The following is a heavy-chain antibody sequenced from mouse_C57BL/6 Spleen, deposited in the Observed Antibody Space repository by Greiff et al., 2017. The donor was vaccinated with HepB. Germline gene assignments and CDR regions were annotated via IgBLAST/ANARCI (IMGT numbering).Heavy chain of an antibody. CDR1: GYAFSSSW. Sequence: QVQLQQSGPELVKPGASVKISCKASGYAFSSSWMNWVKQRPGKGLEWIGRIYPGDGDTNYNGKFKGKATLTADKSSSTAYMQLSSLTSEDSAVYYCARNWEGEYFDYWGQGTTLTVSS. J-gene: IGHJ2*01. D-gene: IGHD4-1*01. CDR2: IYPGDGDT. V-gene: IGHV1-82*01. CDR3: ARNWEGEYFDY.